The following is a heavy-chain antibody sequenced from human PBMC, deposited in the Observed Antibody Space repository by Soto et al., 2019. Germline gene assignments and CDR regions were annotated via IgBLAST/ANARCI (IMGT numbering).Heavy chain of an antibody. CDR1: GVSISSYY. V-gene: IGHV4-59*08. J-gene: IGHJ3*02. Sequence: TSETLSLTCTVSGVSISSYYWIWIRQPPGKGLECIGYIYYSACTNYNPPLKSRVTISVDTSKNQLSLKLSSVTAADTAVYYCARRYGSFFDIWGQGTMVTVSS. CDR2: IYYSACT. D-gene: IGHD3-10*01. CDR3: ARRYGSFFDI.